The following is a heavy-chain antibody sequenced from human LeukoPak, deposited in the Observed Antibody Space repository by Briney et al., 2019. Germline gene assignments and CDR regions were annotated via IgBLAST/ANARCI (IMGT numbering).Heavy chain of an antibody. D-gene: IGHD5-18*01. Sequence: PGRSLRLSCTASGFTFGDYAMSWVRQAPGKGLEWVGFISSKAYGGTTEYAASVKGRFTISRDDSKSIAYLQMNSLKAEDTAVYYCGMGCSYGPFDYWGQGTLVTVSS. CDR3: GMGCSYGPFDY. V-gene: IGHV3-49*04. CDR2: ISSKAYGGTT. J-gene: IGHJ4*02. CDR1: GFTFGDYA.